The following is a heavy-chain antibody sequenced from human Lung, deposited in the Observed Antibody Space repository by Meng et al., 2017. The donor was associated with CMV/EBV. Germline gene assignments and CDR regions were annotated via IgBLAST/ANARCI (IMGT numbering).Heavy chain of an antibody. V-gene: IGHV3-21*01. CDR3: ARDSSSSYYYYYYYYGMDV. Sequence: SCAASGFTFSSYSMNWVRQAPGKGLEWVSSISSSSYIYYADSVKGRFTISRDNAKNSLYLQMNSLRAEDTAVYYCARDSSSSYYYYYYYYGMDVWGQGTTVTVSS. CDR1: GFTFSSYS. CDR2: ISSSSYI. D-gene: IGHD6-6*01. J-gene: IGHJ6*02.